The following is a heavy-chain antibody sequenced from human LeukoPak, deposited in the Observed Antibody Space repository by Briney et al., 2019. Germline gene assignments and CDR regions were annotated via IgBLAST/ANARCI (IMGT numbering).Heavy chain of an antibody. CDR1: GGSISSYY. CDR2: IYTSGST. D-gene: IGHD3-22*01. V-gene: IGHV4-4*07. Sequence: SETLSLTCTVSGGSISSYYWSWIRQPAGKGLEWIGRIYTSGSTNYNPSLKSRVTMSVDTSKSQFSLKLSSVTAADTAVYYCARDQYYYDSSGYYYGAFDIWGQGTMVTVSS. J-gene: IGHJ3*02. CDR3: ARDQYYYDSSGYYYGAFDI.